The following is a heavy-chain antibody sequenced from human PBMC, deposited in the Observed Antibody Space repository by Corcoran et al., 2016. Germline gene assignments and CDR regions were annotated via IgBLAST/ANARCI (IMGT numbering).Heavy chain of an antibody. CDR1: GGSISSSSYY. CDR2: IDYSGST. CDR3: ARGGGDGYNWGY. J-gene: IGHJ4*02. Sequence: QLQLQESGPGLVKPSETLSLTCTVSGGSISSSSYYGGWIRQPPGKGLGWIGSIDYSGSTYYNPSLKSRVTISVDTSKNQFSLKLSSVTAADTGVYYCARGGGDGYNWGYWGQGTLVTVSS. V-gene: IGHV4-39*07. D-gene: IGHD5-12*01.